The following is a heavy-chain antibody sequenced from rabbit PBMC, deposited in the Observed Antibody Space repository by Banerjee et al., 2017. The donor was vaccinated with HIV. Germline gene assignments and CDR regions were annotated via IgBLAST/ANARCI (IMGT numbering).Heavy chain of an antibody. V-gene: IGHV1S45*01. D-gene: IGHD8-1*01. CDR1: GFSFSSDYW. Sequence: QEQLEESGGDLVKPGASLTLTCKASGFSFSSDYWMCWVRQAPGKGLEWIACIYAGSSGSTDYASWVNGRFTISLDNAQNTVFLQMTSLTAADTATYFCARDPCLSSYSLINLWGPGTLVTVS. CDR2: IYAGSSGST. CDR3: ARDPCLSSYSLINL. J-gene: IGHJ4*01.